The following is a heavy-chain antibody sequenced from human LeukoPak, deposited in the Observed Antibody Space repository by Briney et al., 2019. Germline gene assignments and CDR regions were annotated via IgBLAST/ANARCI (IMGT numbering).Heavy chain of an antibody. CDR1: GYSISSGYY. CDR3: ASRVLVVPAAIRDY. D-gene: IGHD2-2*02. J-gene: IGHJ4*02. V-gene: IGHV4-38-2*02. CDR2: IYHSGST. Sequence: PLETLTLTCTVSGYSISSGYYWGWIRQPPGKGLEWIGSIYHSGSTYYNPSLKSRVTISVDTSKNQFSLKLSSVTAADTAVYYCASRVLVVPAAIRDYWGQGTLVTVSS.